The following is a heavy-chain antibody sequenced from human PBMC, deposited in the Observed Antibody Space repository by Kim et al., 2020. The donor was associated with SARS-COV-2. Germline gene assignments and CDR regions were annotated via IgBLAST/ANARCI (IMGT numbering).Heavy chain of an antibody. Sequence: SETLSLTCTVSGGSISSSSYYWGWIRQPPGKGLEWIGSIYYSGSTYYNPSLKSRVTISVDTSKNQFSLKLSSVTAADTAVYYCVGGAGAGTTYYYYYYGMNVCGQGTTVTVSS. CDR3: VGGAGAGTTYYYYYYGMNV. CDR2: IYYSGST. V-gene: IGHV4-39*01. J-gene: IGHJ6*02. D-gene: IGHD6-13*01. CDR1: GGSISSSSYY.